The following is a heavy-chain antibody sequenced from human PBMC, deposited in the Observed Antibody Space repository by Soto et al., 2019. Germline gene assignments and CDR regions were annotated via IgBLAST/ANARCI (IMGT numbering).Heavy chain of an antibody. CDR2: ISDSSTST. CDR1: GFTFSRFS. D-gene: IGHD3-10*01. J-gene: IGHJ6*02. Sequence: GGSLRLSCAASGFTFSRFSMSWVRQAPGKGLEWVSGISDSSTSTYYADSVKGRFTISRDNSKNTLYLQMNSLRVEDTAVYYYAKDLSYYGSAESYYYYGMDVWGQGTTVTVSS. CDR3: AKDLSYYGSAESYYYYGMDV. V-gene: IGHV3-23*01.